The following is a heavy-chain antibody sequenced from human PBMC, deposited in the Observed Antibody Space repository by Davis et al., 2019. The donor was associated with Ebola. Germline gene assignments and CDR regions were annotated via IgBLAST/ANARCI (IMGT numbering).Heavy chain of an antibody. CDR1: GFTFSRYG. V-gene: IGHV4-34*08. Sequence: GSLRLSCAASGFTFSRYGMHWIRQPPGKGLEWIAEIDHSGTTNYNSSLKSRITIAVDTSKKQFSLRLISVTAADTAMYYCAFVGVNTKGDARDIWGQGTMVTVSS. D-gene: IGHD1-26*01. CDR2: IDHSGTT. J-gene: IGHJ3*02. CDR3: AFVGVNTKGDARDI.